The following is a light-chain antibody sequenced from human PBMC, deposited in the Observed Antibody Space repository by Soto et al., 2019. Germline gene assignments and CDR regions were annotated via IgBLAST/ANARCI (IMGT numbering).Light chain of an antibody. CDR2: LGS. J-gene: IGKJ5*01. Sequence: DLVMTQSPLSLPVTPGEPASISCRSSQSLLHSNGYNYLDWYLQKPGQSPQLLICLGSNRASGVPDRCSGSGSGTDFTLKISRVEAGDVGVYYCMQALQTITFGQGTRLEIK. CDR3: MQALQTIT. V-gene: IGKV2-28*01. CDR1: QSLLHSNGYNY.